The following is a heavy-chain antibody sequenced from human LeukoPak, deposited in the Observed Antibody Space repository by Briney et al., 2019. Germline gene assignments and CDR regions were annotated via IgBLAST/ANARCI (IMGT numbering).Heavy chain of an antibody. CDR1: GYTFTSYY. CDR3: ARDLLAAAGQPYDAFDI. CDR2: INPSGGST. J-gene: IGHJ3*02. V-gene: IGHV1-46*01. D-gene: IGHD6-13*01. Sequence: GASVKVSCKASGYTFTSYYMHWVRQAPGQGLEWMGIINPSGGSTSYAQKFQGRVTMTRDTSTSTVYMELSGLRSEDTAVYYCARDLLAAAGQPYDAFDIWGQGTMVTVSS.